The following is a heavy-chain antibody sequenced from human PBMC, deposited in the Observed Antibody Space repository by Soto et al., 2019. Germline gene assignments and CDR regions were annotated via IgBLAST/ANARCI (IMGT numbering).Heavy chain of an antibody. D-gene: IGHD3-10*01. J-gene: IGHJ6*03. V-gene: IGHV4-34*01. CDR2: INHSGST. Sequence: PSETLSLTCAVYGGSFSGYYWSWIRQPPGKGLEWIGEINHSGSTNYNPSLKSRVTISVDTSKNQFSLKLSSVTAADTAVYYCARGLDLWFGELYYYYYYYMDVWGKGTTVTVSS. CDR1: GGSFSGYY. CDR3: ARGLDLWFGELYYYYYYYMDV.